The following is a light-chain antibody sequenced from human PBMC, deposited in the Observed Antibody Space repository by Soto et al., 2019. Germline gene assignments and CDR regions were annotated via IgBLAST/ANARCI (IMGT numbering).Light chain of an antibody. CDR1: QSISSW. CDR3: QQYNSYSQAYT. V-gene: IGKV1-5*03. Sequence: DIQMTQSPSTLSASVGDGVTITCRASQSISSWLAWYQQKPGKAPKLLIYKASSLESGVPSRFSGSGSGTEFTLTISSLQPDDFATYYCQQYNSYSQAYTFGQGTKVDIK. CDR2: KAS. J-gene: IGKJ2*01.